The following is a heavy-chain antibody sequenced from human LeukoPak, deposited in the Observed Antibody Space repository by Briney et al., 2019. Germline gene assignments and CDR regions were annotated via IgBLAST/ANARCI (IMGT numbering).Heavy chain of an antibody. Sequence: GGSLRLSCAASEFTFSSYWMSWVRQAPGKGLEWVANIKEDGSKKNYVDSVKGRFTISRDNAKNSLYLQMNSLRAEDTAVYYCATPLDYFDTSGYHQGGDWGQGTLVTVSS. CDR1: EFTFSSYW. J-gene: IGHJ4*02. V-gene: IGHV3-7*03. CDR3: ATPLDYFDTSGYHQGGD. D-gene: IGHD3-22*01. CDR2: IKEDGSKK.